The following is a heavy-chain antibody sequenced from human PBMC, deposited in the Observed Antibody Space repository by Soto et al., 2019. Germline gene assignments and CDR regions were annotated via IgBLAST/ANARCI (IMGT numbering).Heavy chain of an antibody. V-gene: IGHV3-23*01. CDR3: AHIVRFGNSSGLRYYFDL. CDR1: GFAFTNYS. J-gene: IGHJ4*02. CDR2: ISGNGGTT. Sequence: EVQLLESGGGLVQPGGSLRLSCAASGFAFTNYSITWVRQPPGRGLEWVSAISGNGGTTYYAPSVKGRFTISRDNSKATLYLQMDSLRVEDTAVYHGAHIVRFGNSSGLRYYFDLWGQGTLVTVS. D-gene: IGHD5-18*01.